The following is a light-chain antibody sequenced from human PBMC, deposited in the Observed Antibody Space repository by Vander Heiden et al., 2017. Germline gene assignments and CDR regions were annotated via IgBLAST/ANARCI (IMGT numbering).Light chain of an antibody. J-gene: IGLJ1*01. V-gene: IGLV2-14*01. CDR2: EVG. CDR1: SSDVGCYNY. Sequence: QSALTQPASVSGSPGQSITISCTGTSSDVGCYNYVSWYQQRPGKAPKLMIYEVGNRPSGVSNRFSGSKSGNAASLTISGLQAEDEADYYCSSYTSSSTLVFGSGTKVIVL. CDR3: SSYTSSSTLV.